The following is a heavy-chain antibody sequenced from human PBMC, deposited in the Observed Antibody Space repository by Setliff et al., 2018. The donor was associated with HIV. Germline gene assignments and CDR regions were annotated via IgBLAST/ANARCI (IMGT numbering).Heavy chain of an antibody. D-gene: IGHD3-9*01. CDR3: ARGPPRWEEAISWYFDL. Sequence: NPSETLSLTCTVSGDSISSSAYYWGWIRQPPGKGLEWIGSMHNSGSTYYTPSLKSRVTISIDTSKNQFSLKLSSVTAADTAVYYCARGPPRWEEAISWYFDLWGRGTLVTVSS. CDR2: MHNSGST. V-gene: IGHV4-39*07. J-gene: IGHJ2*01. CDR1: GDSISSSAYY.